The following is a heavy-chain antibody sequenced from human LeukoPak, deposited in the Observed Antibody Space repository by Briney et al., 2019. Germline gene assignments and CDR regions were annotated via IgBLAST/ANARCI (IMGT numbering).Heavy chain of an antibody. CDR1: GFTFDSYA. CDR3: ARNSGSYSHIDY. D-gene: IGHD3-10*01. J-gene: IGHJ4*02. CDR2: ISGGGGST. V-gene: IGHV3-23*01. Sequence: GGSLRLSCAASGFTFDSYAMNWVRQAPGKGLEWVSAISGGGGSTYYADSVKGRFTISRDNSNNTLFLQMNSLRAEDTAVYYCARNSGSYSHIDYWGQGTLVTVSS.